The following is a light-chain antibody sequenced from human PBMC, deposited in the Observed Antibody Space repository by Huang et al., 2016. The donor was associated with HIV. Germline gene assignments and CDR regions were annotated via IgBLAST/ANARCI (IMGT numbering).Light chain of an antibody. J-gene: IGKJ2*01. CDR2: GAS. CDR1: QTIITY. V-gene: IGKV1-39*01. Sequence: DIQMTQSPSSLSASVGDRVTITCRASQTIITYLNWYQQKPRKAPKLLIYGASSLHSGVPSRVSGSGSGTDFTLTISSLQPDDFATYYCQQSFNTPPYTFGQGTKLEIK. CDR3: QQSFNTPPYT.